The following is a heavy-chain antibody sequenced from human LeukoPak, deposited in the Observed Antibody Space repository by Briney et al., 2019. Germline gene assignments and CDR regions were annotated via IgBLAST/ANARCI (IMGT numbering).Heavy chain of an antibody. J-gene: IGHJ4*02. D-gene: IGHD1-1*01. CDR2: ISYDGSNK. CDR3: ARGGKGVPFEY. CDR1: GFTFSSYG. V-gene: IGHV3-30*03. Sequence: GRSLRLSCAASGFTFSSYGMHWVRQAPGKGLEWVAVISYDGSNKYYADSVKGRFTISRDNSKNTLYLQMNSLRAEDTAVYYCARGGKGVPFEYWGQGTLVTVSS.